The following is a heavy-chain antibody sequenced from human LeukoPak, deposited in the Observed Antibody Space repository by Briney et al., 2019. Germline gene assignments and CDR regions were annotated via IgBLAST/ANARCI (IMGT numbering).Heavy chain of an antibody. Sequence: PSETLSLTCTVSGGSISSYYWSWIRQPPGKGLEWIGYIYYSGSTNYNPSLKSRVTISVDTSKNQFSLKLSSVTAADTAVYYCXXXSAYCGGDCYSGWGQGTLVTVSS. CDR2: IYYSGST. D-gene: IGHD2-21*02. CDR3: XXXSAYCGGDCYSG. CDR1: GGSISSYY. V-gene: IGHV4-59*01. J-gene: IGHJ4*02.